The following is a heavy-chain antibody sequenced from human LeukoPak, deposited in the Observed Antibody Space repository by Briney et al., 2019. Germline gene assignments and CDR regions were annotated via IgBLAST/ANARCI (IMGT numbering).Heavy chain of an antibody. V-gene: IGHV3-15*01. D-gene: IGHD3-22*01. Sequence: GGSLRLSCAASGFPFSDVWMSWVRQAPGKGLEWVGRINSKTDGGTADYAAPVKGRFSFSRDDSKNTLYLQMNSLNTEDTAVYYCTTDWYYYDSSGYYPIFWGQGTLVTVSS. CDR1: GFPFSDVW. CDR3: TTDWYYYDSSGYYPIF. J-gene: IGHJ4*02. CDR2: INSKTDGGTA.